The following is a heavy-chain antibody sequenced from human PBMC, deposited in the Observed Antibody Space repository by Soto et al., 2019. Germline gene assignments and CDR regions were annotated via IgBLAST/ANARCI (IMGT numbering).Heavy chain of an antibody. V-gene: IGHV3-11*01. J-gene: IGHJ6*02. CDR3: AREPYSSSRVYGMDV. D-gene: IGHD6-13*01. CDR1: GFTFNDYY. CDR2: ISSSGSII. Sequence: QVQVVESGGDLVKPGGSLRLSCAASGFTFNDYYMNWIRQAPGKGLEWVSYISSSGSIIDYADFVKGRVTISRDSARNSLYLPLNRLRVEDTAVYYCAREPYSSSRVYGMDVWGQGTRVTVSS.